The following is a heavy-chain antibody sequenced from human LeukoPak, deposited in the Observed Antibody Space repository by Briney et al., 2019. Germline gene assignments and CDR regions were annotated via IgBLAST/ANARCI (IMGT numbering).Heavy chain of an antibody. CDR1: GFTFDDYA. Sequence: GGSLRLSCAASGFTFDDYAMHWVRQASGKGLEWVSLISWDGGSTYYAESVKGRFTISRDNSKNSLYLQMNSLRAEDTALYYCAKDTTIAAADYYFDYWGQGTLVTVPS. J-gene: IGHJ4*02. V-gene: IGHV3-43D*03. CDR3: AKDTTIAAADYYFDY. CDR2: ISWDGGST. D-gene: IGHD6-13*01.